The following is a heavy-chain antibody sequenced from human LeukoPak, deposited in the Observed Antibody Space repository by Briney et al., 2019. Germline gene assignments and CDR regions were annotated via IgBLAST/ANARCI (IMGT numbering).Heavy chain of an antibody. CDR2: ISGGGVST. J-gene: IGHJ4*02. CDR3: ARVWFGELLYTFDY. V-gene: IGHV3-23*01. D-gene: IGHD3-10*01. Sequence: GGSLRLSCAASGFTFSNYAMSWVRQAPGKGLEWVSGISGGGVSTYYADSVKGRFTISRDNSKNTLYLQMNSLRAEDTAVYYCARVWFGELLYTFDYWGQGTLVTVSS. CDR1: GFTFSNYA.